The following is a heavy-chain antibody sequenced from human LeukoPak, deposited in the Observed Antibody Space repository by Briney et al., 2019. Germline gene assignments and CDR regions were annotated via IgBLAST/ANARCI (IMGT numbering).Heavy chain of an antibody. Sequence: VASVKVSCKASGYTFTNYYMHWVRQAPGQGLDWMGTINPSGGSTNFAQRFQGRVTMTRDTSTSTVYMELSSLRSEDTAVYYCARGGIVVVPAAIRWGMDVWGQGTTVTVSS. CDR3: ARGGIVVVPAAIRWGMDV. CDR2: INPSGGST. V-gene: IGHV1-46*01. J-gene: IGHJ6*02. CDR1: GYTFTNYY. D-gene: IGHD2-2*02.